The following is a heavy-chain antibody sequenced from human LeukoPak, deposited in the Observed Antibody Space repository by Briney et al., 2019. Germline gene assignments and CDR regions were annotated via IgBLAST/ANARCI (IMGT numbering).Heavy chain of an antibody. V-gene: IGHV3-73*01. CDR1: GFTFRGSD. Sequence: PGGSLKLSCAASGFTFRGSDMHWVRQASGKGLEWVGLIRSKPHCYTTVYAASVQGRFTISRDDSKNTAYLQMNSLKAEDTNVYYCTRQDCSGGSCSYVDYWGQGTLVTVSS. J-gene: IGHJ4*02. CDR2: IRSKPHCYTT. D-gene: IGHD2-15*01. CDR3: TRQDCSGGSCSYVDY.